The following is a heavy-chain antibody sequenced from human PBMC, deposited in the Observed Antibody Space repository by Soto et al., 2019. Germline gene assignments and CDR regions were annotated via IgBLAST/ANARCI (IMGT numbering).Heavy chain of an antibody. V-gene: IGHV1-2*02. CDR3: ARRSSTYLNEIIYDP. D-gene: IGHD2-2*01. CDR1: RYTFTSYD. CDR2: IKTDSGDT. Sequence: GASVKVSCKASRYTFTSYDIFWVRQSPGQGLEWMGWIKTDSGDTHYAQNFQGRVTMARDTSISTAYMELNNLLSDDTAVYYRARRSSTYLNEIIYDPWGQGTLVTVSS. J-gene: IGHJ5*02.